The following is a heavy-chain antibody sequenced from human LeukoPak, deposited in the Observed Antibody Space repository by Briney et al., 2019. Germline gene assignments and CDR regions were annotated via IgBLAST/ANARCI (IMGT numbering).Heavy chain of an antibody. Sequence: TETLSLTCTVSGGSIRYYYWSWIRQPPGKGREWVGYIYYSGSTNYNPSLKRRVTISVDTSKNQFSLNLTSVTTADTAVYYCARVSCSSTSCPRRDALDVWGQGTMVTVSS. CDR3: ARVSCSSTSCPRRDALDV. J-gene: IGHJ3*01. CDR2: IYYSGST. V-gene: IGHV4-59*01. D-gene: IGHD2-2*01. CDR1: GGSIRYYY.